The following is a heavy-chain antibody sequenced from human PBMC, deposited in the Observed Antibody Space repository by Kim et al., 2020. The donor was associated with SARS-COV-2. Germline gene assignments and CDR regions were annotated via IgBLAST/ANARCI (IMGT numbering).Heavy chain of an antibody. CDR3: ARADSWQGVENWFDP. J-gene: IGHJ5*02. D-gene: IGHD3-22*01. Sequence: KFQGRVTMTRDTSTSTGYMELSSLRSEDTAVYYCARADSWQGVENWFDPWGQGTLVTVSS. V-gene: IGHV1-46*01.